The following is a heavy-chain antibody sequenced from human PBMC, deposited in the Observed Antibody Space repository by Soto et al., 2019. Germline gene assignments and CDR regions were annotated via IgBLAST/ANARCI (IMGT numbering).Heavy chain of an antibody. CDR2: IKSKTDGGTT. V-gene: IGHV3-15*07. D-gene: IGHD2-2*01. CDR1: GFTSSNAW. J-gene: IGHJ6*01. Sequence: EVQLVESGGGLVKPGGSLRLSWAASGFTSSNAWMNWVRQAPGKGQEWVGRIKSKTDGGTTDYAAPVKGRFTISRNDSKNTLYLQMNSLKTEDAAVYYCTSRPINIVVVPAALGMDVW. CDR3: TSRPINIVVVPAALGMDV.